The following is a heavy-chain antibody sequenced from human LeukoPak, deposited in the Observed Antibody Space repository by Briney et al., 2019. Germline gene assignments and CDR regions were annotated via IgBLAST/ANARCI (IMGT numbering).Heavy chain of an antibody. CDR2: IRSKAYGGTT. CDR1: GFTFGDYA. Sequence: GGSLRLSCTASGFTFGDYAMSWARQAPGKGLEWVGFIRSKAYGGTTEYAASVKGRFTISRDDSKSIAYLQMNSLKTEDTAVYYCTRPYGSGSYHWFDPWGQGTLVTVSS. V-gene: IGHV3-49*04. CDR3: TRPYGSGSYHWFDP. D-gene: IGHD3-10*01. J-gene: IGHJ5*02.